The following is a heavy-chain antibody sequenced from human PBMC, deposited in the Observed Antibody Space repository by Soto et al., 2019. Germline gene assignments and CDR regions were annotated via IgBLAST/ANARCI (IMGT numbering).Heavy chain of an antibody. D-gene: IGHD6-13*01. CDR2: IDTSGNT. CDR3: ARYSSNWFQSEGMDV. CDR1: GGAISTYY. Sequence: SETLSLTCTVSGGAISTYYWSWIRQPAGKGLEWIGRIDTSGNTNYNPSLKSRLTMSVDTSKKQFSLKLTPVTAADTAVYYCARYSSNWFQSEGMDVWGQGTTVTVSS. J-gene: IGHJ6*02. V-gene: IGHV4-4*07.